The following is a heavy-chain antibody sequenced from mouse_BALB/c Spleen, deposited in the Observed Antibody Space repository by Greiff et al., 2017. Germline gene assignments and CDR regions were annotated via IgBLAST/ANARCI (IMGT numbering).Heavy chain of an antibody. D-gene: IGHD4-1*01. CDR3: TTGRFAY. V-gene: IGHV6-6*02. J-gene: IGHJ3*01. CDR1: GFTFSNYW. CDR2: IRLKSNNYAT. Sequence: EVQLVESGGGLVQPGGSMKLSCVASGFTFSNYWMNWVRQSPGKGLEWVAEIRLKSNNYATHYAESGKWRFTISRDDSQSSVYLQMNNLRAEDTGIYYCTTGRFAYWGQGTLVTVSA.